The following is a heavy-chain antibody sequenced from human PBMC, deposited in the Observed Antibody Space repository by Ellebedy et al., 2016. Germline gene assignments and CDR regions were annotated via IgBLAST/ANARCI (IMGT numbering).Heavy chain of an antibody. D-gene: IGHD3-9*01. J-gene: IGHJ6*02. CDR3: AGPILTGNYYYIMDV. V-gene: IGHV5-51*01. Sequence: GESLKISCKGSGFTFTHYWIGWVRQQSGKGLEWMGIIYPTDSNIRYSPSFQGHVTMLVDKSIRTAYLQWSSLKASDTATYYCAGPILTGNYYYIMDVWGQGTTVTVSS. CDR1: GFTFTHYW. CDR2: IYPTDSNI.